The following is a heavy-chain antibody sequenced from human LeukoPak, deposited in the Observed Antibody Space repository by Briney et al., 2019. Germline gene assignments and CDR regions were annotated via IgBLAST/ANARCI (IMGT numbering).Heavy chain of an antibody. V-gene: IGHV4-59*01. J-gene: IGHJ5*02. CDR2: IYYSGST. CDR3: ARGGDSSGWYGSYNWFDP. D-gene: IGHD6-19*01. Sequence: SETLSLTCTVSGGSISSYYWSWIRQPPGKGLEWIGYIYYSGSTNCNPSLKSRVTISVDTSKNQFSLKLSSVTAADTAVYYCARGGDSSGWYGSYNWFDPWGQGTLVTVSS. CDR1: GGSISSYY.